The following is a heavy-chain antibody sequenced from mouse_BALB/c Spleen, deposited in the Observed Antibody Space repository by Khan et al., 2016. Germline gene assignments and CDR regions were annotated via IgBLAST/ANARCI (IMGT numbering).Heavy chain of an antibody. D-gene: IGHD3-1*01. J-gene: IGHJ3*01. Sequence: QVTLKESGPGILQPSQTLSLTCSFSGFSLSTSGMGVGWIRQPSGKGLEWLAHIWWDDDKRYNTALKSRLTISKDTSSKQIFLKIASLDTADTATYYCARISGFPKFFFAFWGQGTLVTVSA. CDR1: GFSLSTSGMG. CDR2: IWWDDDK. V-gene: IGHV8-8*01. CDR3: ARISGFPKFFFAF.